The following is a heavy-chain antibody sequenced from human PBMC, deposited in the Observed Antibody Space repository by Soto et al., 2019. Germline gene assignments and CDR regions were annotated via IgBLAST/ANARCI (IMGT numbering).Heavy chain of an antibody. D-gene: IGHD3-10*02. V-gene: IGHV1-69*18. CDR3: ASEIVRGVIIPTGYYYGMDV. J-gene: IGHJ6*02. Sequence: QVQLVQSGAEDTKPGSSVKVSCKASGSTFSSYEIRWLRQAPVHGLVWIGRTIPIFGTANYAQKLHGRVTITADESTSTDYLELSSLRSEDTAVSYCASEIVRGVIIPTGYYYGMDVWGQGTTVTVSS. CDR2: TIPIFGTA. CDR1: GSTFSSYE.